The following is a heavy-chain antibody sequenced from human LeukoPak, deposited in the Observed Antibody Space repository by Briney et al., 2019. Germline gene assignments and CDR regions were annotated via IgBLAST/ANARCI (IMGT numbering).Heavy chain of an antibody. Sequence: SETLSLTCTVSGGSIDSSSYYWGWVRQPPGKGLEWIGSIYYSGTTYYNPSLKSRVSILADTSKNHFSLKLSSVTAADTAVYYCARGGSGSSDFDYWGQGTLVTVSS. CDR1: GGSIDSSSYY. D-gene: IGHD1-26*01. CDR3: ARGGSGSSDFDY. V-gene: IGHV4-39*02. J-gene: IGHJ4*02. CDR2: IYYSGTT.